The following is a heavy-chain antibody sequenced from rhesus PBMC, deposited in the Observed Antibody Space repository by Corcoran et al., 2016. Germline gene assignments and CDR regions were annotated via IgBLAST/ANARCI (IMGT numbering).Heavy chain of an antibody. CDR1: GGSISSNY. CDR2: IDGRGGST. D-gene: IGHD3-28*01. CDR3: ARGRYYYGSGYYPLHFDY. V-gene: IGHV4-160*01. Sequence: QVQLQESGPGLVKPSETLSLTCAVSGGSISSNYWSLTRPAPGKGREWIGRIDGRGGSTDYNPSLKSRVTISTDTSKNQFSLKLSSVTAADTAVYYCARGRYYYGSGYYPLHFDYWGQGVLVTVSS. J-gene: IGHJ4*01.